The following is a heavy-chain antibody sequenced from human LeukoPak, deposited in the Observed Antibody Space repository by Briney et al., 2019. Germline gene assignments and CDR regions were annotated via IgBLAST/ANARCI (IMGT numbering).Heavy chain of an antibody. CDR3: ARHVRGPYGSGSPIFDY. D-gene: IGHD3-10*01. Sequence: GESLRISCKGSGYSFTSYWISWVRQMPGKGLEWMGRIDPSDSYTNYSPSFQGHVTISAGKSISTAYLQRSSLKASDTAMYYCARHVRGPYGSGSPIFDYWGQGTLVTVSS. V-gene: IGHV5-10-1*01. CDR1: GYSFTSYW. J-gene: IGHJ4*02. CDR2: IDPSDSYT.